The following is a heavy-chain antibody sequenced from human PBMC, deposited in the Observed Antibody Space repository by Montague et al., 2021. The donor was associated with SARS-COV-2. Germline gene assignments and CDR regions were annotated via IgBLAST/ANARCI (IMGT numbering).Heavy chain of an antibody. Sequence: SLRLSCAASGFTFAAYAMHWVRLAPGKGLEWVSGITYDSSNFCFGDSVTGRFNISRDHAKKSLYLEMSSLRADDTAVYYYARNMVVSASRRFYDHGLDVSRRLSCAAVGFASTNGAMLWAR. V-gene: IGHV3-9*01. D-gene: IGHD5/OR15-5a*01. CDR2: ITYDSSNF. CDR1: GFTFAAYA. J-gene: IGHJ2*01. CDR3: ARNMVVSASRRFYDHGLDVSRRLSCAAVGFASTNGAML.